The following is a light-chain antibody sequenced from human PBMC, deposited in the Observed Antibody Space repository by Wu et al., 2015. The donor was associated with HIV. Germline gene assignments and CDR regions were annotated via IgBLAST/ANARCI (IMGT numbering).Light chain of an antibody. Sequence: DIQLTQSPSFLSVSVGDRVTITCRASQGISSYLAWYQQKPGKAPNLLIYAASTLHFGVPSRFSGSGSGTEFTLTISSLQPEDSAAYYCQQLNGYPLTFGGGTKVEI. V-gene: IGKV1-9*01. CDR1: QGISSY. CDR3: QQLNGYPLT. CDR2: AAS. J-gene: IGKJ4*01.